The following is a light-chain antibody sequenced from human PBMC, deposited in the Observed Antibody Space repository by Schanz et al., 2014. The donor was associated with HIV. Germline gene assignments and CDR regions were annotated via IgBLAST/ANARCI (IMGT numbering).Light chain of an antibody. CDR2: DVS. V-gene: IGLV2-14*03. J-gene: IGLJ3*02. Sequence: QSALTQPASVSGSPGQSITISCTGTSSNVGGYDYVSWYQQHPGKAPKLIIYDVSNRPSGISYRFSGSKSGNTASLTISGLQAEDEADYYCGSYSSGDSHWVFGGGTKLTVL. CDR1: SSNVGGYDY. CDR3: GSYSSGDSHWV.